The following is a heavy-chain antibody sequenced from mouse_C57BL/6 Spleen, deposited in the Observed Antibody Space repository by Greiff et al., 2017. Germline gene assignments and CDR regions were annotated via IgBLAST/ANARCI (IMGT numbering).Heavy chain of an antibody. CDR2: ISSGSSSS. V-gene: IGHV5-17*01. J-gene: IGHJ4*01. D-gene: IGHD4-1*01. Sequence: EVLLVESGGGLVKPGGSLKLSCAASGFTFSDYGMHWVRQAPEKGLEWVAYISSGSSSSYYADKVKGRFTISRDNAKNTLFLQMTSLRSEDTAMYYCAKLGRNYDMDYWGQGTSVTVSS. CDR1: GFTFSDYG. CDR3: AKLGRNYDMDY.